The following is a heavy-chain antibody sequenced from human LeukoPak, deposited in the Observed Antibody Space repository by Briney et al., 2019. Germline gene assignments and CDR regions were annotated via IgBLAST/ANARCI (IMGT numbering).Heavy chain of an antibody. CDR1: GYTFTDYY. V-gene: IGHV1-69-2*01. Sequence: ASVQVSCKASGYTFTDYYIHWVQQAPGKGLAWMGRFDPEDGETRYAEKFQGRVTITADTSTLTAYMELSSLRSEDTAMYYCASGIAEPSTSLIDFWGQGTLVTVSS. CDR3: ASGIAEPSTSLIDF. CDR2: FDPEDGET. D-gene: IGHD6-13*01. J-gene: IGHJ4*02.